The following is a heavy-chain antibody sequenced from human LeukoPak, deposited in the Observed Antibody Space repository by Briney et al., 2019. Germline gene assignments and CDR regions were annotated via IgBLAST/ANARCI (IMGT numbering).Heavy chain of an antibody. CDR3: ARASGYSYGNGYYFDY. V-gene: IGHV4-34*01. D-gene: IGHD5-18*01. CDR2: INHSGST. J-gene: IGHJ4*02. Sequence: SETLSLTCAVYGGSFSGYYWSWIRQPPGKGLEWIGEINHSGSTNYNPSLKSRVTISVDTSKNQFSLKLSSVTAADTAVYYCARASGYSYGNGYYFDYWGQGTLVTVSS. CDR1: GGSFSGYY.